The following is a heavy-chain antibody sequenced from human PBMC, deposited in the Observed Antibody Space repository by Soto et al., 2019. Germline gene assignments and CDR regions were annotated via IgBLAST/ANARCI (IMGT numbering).Heavy chain of an antibody. Sequence: SETLSLTCTVSGGSIRSGGYYWSWVRQYPRRGLEWIGNIYYSGNTYYNPSLKSRLTISVDTSKNQFSLNLSSATAADTAVYYCARDRLMATAGTARHYFGLDVWGQGTTVTVSS. D-gene: IGHD5-18*01. CDR3: ARDRLMATAGTARHYFGLDV. CDR1: GGSIRSGGYY. J-gene: IGHJ6*02. V-gene: IGHV4-31*03. CDR2: IYYSGNT.